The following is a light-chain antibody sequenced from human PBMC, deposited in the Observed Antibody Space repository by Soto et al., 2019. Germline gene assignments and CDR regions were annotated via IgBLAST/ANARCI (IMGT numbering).Light chain of an antibody. CDR2: DAS. V-gene: IGKV3-11*01. J-gene: IGKJ2*01. Sequence: EIVLTQSPDTLSLSPGDRATLSCRASQSVGSYLAWFQQKAGQAPRLLIYDASHKATGVPARFRGSGFGTDFTLTISSLEAEDFAVYYCQQRTNWPPSYTFGQGTKLEIK. CDR1: QSVGSY. CDR3: QQRTNWPPSYT.